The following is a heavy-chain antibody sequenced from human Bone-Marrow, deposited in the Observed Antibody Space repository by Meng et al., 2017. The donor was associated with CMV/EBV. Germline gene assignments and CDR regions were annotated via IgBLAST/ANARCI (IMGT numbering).Heavy chain of an antibody. CDR1: GYTFTGYY. D-gene: IGHD6-6*01. Sequence: SVKVSCKASGYTFTGYYMHWVRQAPGQGLEWMGWINPNSGGTNYAQKFQGRVTMTRDTSISTAYMELSRLRSDDTAVYYCAREYSSSLYYYYYGMDVWGQGTTVTVSS. CDR2: INPNSGGT. CDR3: AREYSSSLYYYYYGMDV. J-gene: IGHJ6*02. V-gene: IGHV1-2*02.